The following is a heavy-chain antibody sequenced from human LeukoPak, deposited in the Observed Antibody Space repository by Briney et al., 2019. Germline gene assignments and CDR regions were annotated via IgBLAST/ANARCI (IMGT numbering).Heavy chain of an antibody. CDR3: ARVYGGNSQGAFDI. D-gene: IGHD4-23*01. CDR1: GGSISSYY. CDR2: IYYSGST. J-gene: IGHJ3*02. Sequence: SETLSLTCTVSGGSISSYYWSWIRQPPGKGLEWIGYIYYSGSTNYNPSLKSRVTISVDTSKNQFSLKLSSVTAADTAVYYCARVYGGNSQGAFDIWGQGTMVTVSS. V-gene: IGHV4-59*01.